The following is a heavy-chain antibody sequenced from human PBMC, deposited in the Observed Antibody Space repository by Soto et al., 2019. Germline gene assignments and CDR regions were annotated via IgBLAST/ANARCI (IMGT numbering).Heavy chain of an antibody. CDR3: VIDVRQVSSL. Sequence: EVQLVESGGGSVQPGWSLRLSCTASGFTCSSYSMNWVRQAPGKGLEWISYISLGGTTIYYADSVKGRFTISRDDAKNALYLQMNTLRAADPAFYYCVIDVRQVSSLWGRGTLVTVSS. D-gene: IGHD1-20*01. J-gene: IGHJ2*01. CDR1: GFTCSSYS. CDR2: ISLGGTTI. V-gene: IGHV3-48*01.